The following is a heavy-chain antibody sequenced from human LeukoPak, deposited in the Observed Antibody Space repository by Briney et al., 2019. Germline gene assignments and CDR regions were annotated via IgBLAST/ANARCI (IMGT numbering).Heavy chain of an antibody. CDR2: ISSTSIYA. CDR3: ARRPGDSWSFDY. Sequence: GGSLRLSCAASGFTFSDYYMSWIRQAPGKGLEWVSYISSTSIYANFADSVKGRFTISRDNAKNSLYLQMNSLRAEDTAVYYCARRPGDSWSFDYWGQGTLVAVSS. D-gene: IGHD6-13*01. J-gene: IGHJ4*02. V-gene: IGHV3-11*03. CDR1: GFTFSDYY.